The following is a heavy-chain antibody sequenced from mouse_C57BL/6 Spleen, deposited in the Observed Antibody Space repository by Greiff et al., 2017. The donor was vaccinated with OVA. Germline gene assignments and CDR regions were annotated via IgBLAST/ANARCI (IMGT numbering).Heavy chain of an antibody. CDR1: GYTFTEYT. D-gene: IGHD1-1*01. V-gene: IGHV1-62-2*01. J-gene: IGHJ1*03. CDR3: ARHEEEYYCGSGDGYFEV. Sequence: QVQLKQSGAELVKPGASVKLSCKASGYTFTEYTIHWVKQRPGQGLEWIGWFYPGSGSIKYTEKFKDKATLTADKSSSTVYMELSRLTSEDSAVYFCARHEEEYYCGSGDGYFEVWGTGTTVTVSS. CDR2: FYPGSGSI.